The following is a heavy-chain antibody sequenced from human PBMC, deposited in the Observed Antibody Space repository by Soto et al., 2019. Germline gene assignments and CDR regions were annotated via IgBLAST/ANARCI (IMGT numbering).Heavy chain of an antibody. V-gene: IGHV3-23*01. Sequence: EVQLLESGGGLVQPGGSLRLSCAASGFTFSSYAMSWVRQAPGKGLEWVSAISGSGGSTYYADSVKGRFTISRDNSKNTLYLPVNSLRAEETAVYYCAKGPWFGELLAPFDYWGQGTLVTVSS. J-gene: IGHJ4*02. CDR3: AKGPWFGELLAPFDY. CDR2: ISGSGGST. D-gene: IGHD3-10*01. CDR1: GFTFSSYA.